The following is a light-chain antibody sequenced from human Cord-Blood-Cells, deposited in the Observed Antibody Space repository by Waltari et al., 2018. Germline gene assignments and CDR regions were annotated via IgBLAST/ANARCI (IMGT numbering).Light chain of an antibody. CDR2: ECS. J-gene: IGLJ2*01. V-gene: IGLV2-23*01. CDR1: SSDVGSYNL. CDR3: CSYAGSSTVV. Sequence: QSALTQPASVSGSPGQSITISCTGTSSDVGSYNLVSWYQQHPGKAPKLLIYECSKRPSGVSNRFSGSKSDNTASLTISGLQAEDEADYYCCSYAGSSTVVFGGGTKLTVL.